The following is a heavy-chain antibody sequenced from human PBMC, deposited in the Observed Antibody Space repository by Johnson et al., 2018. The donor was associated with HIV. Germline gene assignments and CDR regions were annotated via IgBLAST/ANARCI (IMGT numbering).Heavy chain of an antibody. Sequence: QVQLVESGGGVVQPGRSLRLSCAASGFTFSSYAMHWVRQAPGKGLEWVAVISYDGSNKYYADSVRGRFTISRDNSKNTLYLQMNSLRGEDTAVYYCATQVDTVMRIGSNAFDIWGQGTMVTVSS. J-gene: IGHJ3*02. D-gene: IGHD5-18*01. CDR1: GFTFSSYA. CDR3: ATQVDTVMRIGSNAFDI. V-gene: IGHV3-30*04. CDR2: ISYDGSNK.